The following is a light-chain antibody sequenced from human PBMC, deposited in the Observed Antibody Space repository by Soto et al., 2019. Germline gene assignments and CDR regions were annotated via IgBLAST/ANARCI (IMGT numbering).Light chain of an antibody. CDR1: QSISSW. CDR3: HSRA. J-gene: IGKJ5*01. CDR2: AAS. Sequence: SPMSNSASTLSASVGDKVTITCRASQSISSWLAWYQQKPGKAPKLLIYAASSLQSGVPSRFSGSGSETEFTLTISRLQPDDFATYFCHSRAFGQGTRLEIK. V-gene: IGKV1-5*01.